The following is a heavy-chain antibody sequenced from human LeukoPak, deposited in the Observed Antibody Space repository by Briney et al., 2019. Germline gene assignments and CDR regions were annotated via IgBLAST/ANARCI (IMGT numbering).Heavy chain of an antibody. Sequence: ASVKDSCKASGYTFTGYHIHWVRQAPGQGLEWMWRINPYSGDTNFAQKFQGRVTMTRDTSITTAYMDLSSVTPDDTAVYFCARDQGSLTRSWYTGYWGQGTQVTVSS. V-gene: IGHV1-2*06. D-gene: IGHD6-13*01. CDR2: INPYSGDT. CDR1: GYTFTGYH. CDR3: ARDQGSLTRSWYTGY. J-gene: IGHJ4*02.